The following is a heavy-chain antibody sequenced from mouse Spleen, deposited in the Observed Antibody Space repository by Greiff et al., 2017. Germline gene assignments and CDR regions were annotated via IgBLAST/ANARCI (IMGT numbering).Heavy chain of an antibody. Sequence: EVQGVESGGGLVKPGGSLKLSCAASGFTFSSYAMSWVRQTPEKRLEWVASISSGGSTYYPDSVKGRFTISRDNARNILYLQMSSLRSEDTAMYYCARRDGYLDYWGQGTTLTVSS. CDR3: ARRDGYLDY. CDR2: ISSGGST. CDR1: GFTFSSYA. D-gene: IGHD2-3*01. J-gene: IGHJ2*01. V-gene: IGHV5-6-5*01.